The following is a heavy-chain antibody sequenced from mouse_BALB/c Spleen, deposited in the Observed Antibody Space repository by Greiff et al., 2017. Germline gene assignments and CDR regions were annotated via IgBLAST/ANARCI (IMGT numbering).Heavy chain of an antibody. Sequence: VQLQQSGAELVRPGALVKLSCKASGFNIKDYYMHWVKQRPEQGLEWIGRIDPANGNTKYDPKFQGKATITADTSSNTAYLQLSSLTSEDTAVYYCAGYDGYYAWFAYWGQGTLVTVSA. J-gene: IGHJ3*01. D-gene: IGHD2-3*01. CDR3: AGYDGYYAWFAY. CDR2: IDPANGNT. V-gene: IGHV14-1*02. CDR1: GFNIKDYY.